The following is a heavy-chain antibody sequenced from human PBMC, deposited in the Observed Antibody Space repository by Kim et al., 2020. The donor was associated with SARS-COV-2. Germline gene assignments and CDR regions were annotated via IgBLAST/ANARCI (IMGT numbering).Heavy chain of an antibody. CDR2: ISSSSSYI. V-gene: IGHV3-21*01. D-gene: IGHD3-3*01. CDR1: GFTFSSYS. CDR3: AGQYDFWSGYYPIDY. Sequence: GGSLRLSCAASGFTFSSYSMNWVRQAPGKGLEWVSSISSSSSYIYYADSVKGRFTISRDNAKNSLYLQMNSLRAEDTAVYYCAGQYDFWSGYYPIDYWGQGTLVTVSS. J-gene: IGHJ4*02.